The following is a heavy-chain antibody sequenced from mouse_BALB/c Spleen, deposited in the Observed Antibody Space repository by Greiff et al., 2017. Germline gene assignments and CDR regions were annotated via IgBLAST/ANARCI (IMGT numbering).Heavy chain of an antibody. CDR2: INPSTGYT. CDR3: ARGGGFDY. V-gene: IGHV1-7*01. D-gene: IGHD1-1*02. CDR1: GYTFTSYW. Sequence: VQLVESGAELAKPGASVKMSCKASGYTFTSYWMHWVKQRPGQGLEWIGYINPSTGYTEYNQKFKDKATLTADKSSSTAYMQLSSLTSEDSAVYYCARGGGFDYWGQGTTLTVSS. J-gene: IGHJ2*01.